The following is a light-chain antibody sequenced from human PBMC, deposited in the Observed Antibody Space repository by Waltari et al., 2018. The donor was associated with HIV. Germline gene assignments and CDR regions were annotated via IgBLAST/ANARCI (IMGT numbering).Light chain of an antibody. CDR1: SRAISTYSF. CDR3: SSYTTTNTVV. CDR2: DVD. J-gene: IGLJ2*01. V-gene: IGLV2-14*03. Sequence: QSALTQPASVSGSPGQSITISCTGTSRAISTYSFLSWYQKHPDKAPKLLIYDVDNRPSGVSRRFSGSKSGDTASLTISSIQADDEADYYCSSYTTTNTVVFGGGTKFTVL.